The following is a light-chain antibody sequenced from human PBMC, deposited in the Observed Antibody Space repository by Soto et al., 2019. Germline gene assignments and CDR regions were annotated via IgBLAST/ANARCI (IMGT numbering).Light chain of an antibody. CDR2: AAS. J-gene: IGKJ4*01. CDR1: QSISNY. Sequence: DIQMTQSPSSLSASVGDRVTITCRASQSISNYLNWYQQKPGRAPKLLIHAASNLQSGVPSRFTGRGSGTVYTLTISSLQSEDFATYYCQQSYGAPLTFGGGTKVEIK. CDR3: QQSYGAPLT. V-gene: IGKV1-39*01.